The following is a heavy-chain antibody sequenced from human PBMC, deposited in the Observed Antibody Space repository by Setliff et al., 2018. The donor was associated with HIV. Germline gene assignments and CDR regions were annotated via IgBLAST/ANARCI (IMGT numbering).Heavy chain of an antibody. CDR3: ARSRAAGFDY. Sequence: GGSLRLSCAASGFTFSTYPMSWVRQAPGKGLEWVSGISGSGGSTYYADSVKGRFTISRDNSKNTLYLQISSLRADDTAIYYCARSRAAGFDYWGQGTLVTVSS. V-gene: IGHV3-23*01. D-gene: IGHD6-13*01. CDR1: GFTFSTYP. CDR2: ISGSGGST. J-gene: IGHJ4*02.